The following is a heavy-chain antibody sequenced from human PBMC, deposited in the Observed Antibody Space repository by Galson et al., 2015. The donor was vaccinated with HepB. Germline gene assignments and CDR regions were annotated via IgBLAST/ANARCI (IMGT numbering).Heavy chain of an antibody. J-gene: IGHJ4*02. CDR3: AKDKGGSYWGGVDY. CDR2: ISYDGSEK. CDR1: GFTFSSFG. Sequence: SLRLSCAASGFTFSSFGIHWVRQASGKGLEWLAVISYDGSEKYYRDSVKGRSTISRDNSKNTLYLQMNGLGAEDTAVYYCAKDKGGSYWGGVDYWGQGTLVTVSS. V-gene: IGHV3-30*18. D-gene: IGHD1-26*01.